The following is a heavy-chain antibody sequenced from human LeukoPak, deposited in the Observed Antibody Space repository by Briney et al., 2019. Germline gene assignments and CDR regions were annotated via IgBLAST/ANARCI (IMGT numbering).Heavy chain of an antibody. V-gene: IGHV4-31*03. J-gene: IGHJ5*02. Sequence: SETLSLTCTVSGGSISSGGYYWSWIRQHPGKGLEWIGYIYYSGSTYYNPSLKSRVTISVDTSKNQFSLKLSSVTAADTAVYYCARWFGSFSHTRASWFDPWGQGTLVTVTS. CDR3: ARWFGSFSHTRASWFDP. D-gene: IGHD3-16*01. CDR2: IYYSGST. CDR1: GGSISSGGYY.